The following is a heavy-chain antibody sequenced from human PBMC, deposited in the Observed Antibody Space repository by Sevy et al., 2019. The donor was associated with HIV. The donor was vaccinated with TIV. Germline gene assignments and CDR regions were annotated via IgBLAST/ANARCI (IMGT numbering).Heavy chain of an antibody. CDR1: GFTFSNAW. D-gene: IGHD2-21*01. V-gene: IGHV3-15*01. CDR3: TTDRRYCGGDCYSLYYYYGMDV. Sequence: GGSLRLSCAASGFTFSNAWMSWVRQVPGKGLEWVGRIKSKTDGGTTDYAAPVKGRFTISRDDSKNTLYLQMNSLKTEDTAVYYCTTDRRYCGGDCYSLYYYYGMDVWGQGTTVTVSS. J-gene: IGHJ6*02. CDR2: IKSKTDGGTT.